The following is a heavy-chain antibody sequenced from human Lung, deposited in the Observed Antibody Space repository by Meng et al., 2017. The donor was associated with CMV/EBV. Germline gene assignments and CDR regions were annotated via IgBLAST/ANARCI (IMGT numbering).Heavy chain of an antibody. CDR3: TSNRGAWYIDY. V-gene: IGHV3-15*05. Sequence: VCGLSFRNGWMSWVRQVPGKGLEWVGRIRSKTDGATTDYAAPVKGRISISRDDSNNTVYLQMDRLKTEDTGVYYCTSNRGAWYIDYWGQGTLVTVSS. D-gene: IGHD3-10*01. CDR2: IRSKTDGATT. CDR1: GLSFRNGW. J-gene: IGHJ4*02.